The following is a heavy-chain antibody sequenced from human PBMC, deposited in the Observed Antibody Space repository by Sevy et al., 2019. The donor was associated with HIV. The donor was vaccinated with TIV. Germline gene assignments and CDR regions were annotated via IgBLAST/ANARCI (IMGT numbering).Heavy chain of an antibody. V-gene: IGHV3-49*03. CDR3: TRGYYYDSSGYSDY. Sequence: GGSLRLSSTGSGFTFGDYAMNWFRQAPGMGLEWVGFIRSKDYGGATEYAASVKGRFTISRDDSKSIADLQMNSLKTEDTAVYYCTRGYYYDSSGYSDYWGQGTLVTVSS. CDR1: GFTFGDYA. J-gene: IGHJ4*02. D-gene: IGHD3-22*01. CDR2: IRSKDYGGAT.